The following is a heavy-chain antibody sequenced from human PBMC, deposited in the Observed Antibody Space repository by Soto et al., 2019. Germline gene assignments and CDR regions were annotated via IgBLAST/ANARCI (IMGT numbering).Heavy chain of an antibody. CDR2: IYYSGST. D-gene: IGHD5-12*01. J-gene: IGHJ6*02. V-gene: IGHV4-39*01. Sequence: SETLSLTCTVSGGSISSSSYYWGWIRQPPGKGLEWIGSIYYSGSTYYNPSLKSRVTISVDTSKNQFSLKLSSVAAADTAVYYCARLSGYDMGYYYYYGMDVWGQGTTVTVSS. CDR3: ARLSGYDMGYYYYYGMDV. CDR1: GGSISSSSYY.